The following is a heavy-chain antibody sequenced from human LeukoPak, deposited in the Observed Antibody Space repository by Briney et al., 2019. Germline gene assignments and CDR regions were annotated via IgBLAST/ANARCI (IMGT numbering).Heavy chain of an antibody. V-gene: IGHV4-59*01. CDR1: GGSISSYY. J-gene: IGHJ3*02. Sequence: PSETLSLTCTVSGGSISSYYWSWIRQPPGKGLEWIGYIYYSGSTNYNPSLKSRVTISVDTSKNQFSLKVSSVTAADTAVYYCASPYYYDSSGYYSKGRAFDIWGQGTMVTVSS. CDR3: ASPYYYDSSGYYSKGRAFDI. CDR2: IYYSGST. D-gene: IGHD3-22*01.